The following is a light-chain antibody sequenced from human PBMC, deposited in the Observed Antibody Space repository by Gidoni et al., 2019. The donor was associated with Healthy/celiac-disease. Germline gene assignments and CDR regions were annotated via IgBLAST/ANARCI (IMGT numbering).Light chain of an antibody. V-gene: IGKV1-5*03. CDR3: QQYPWT. Sequence: DIQMTQSPSTLSASVGDRVTITCLASQSISSWLAWYHQKPGKAPKLLIYKASSLESGVPSRFSGSGSGTEFTLTISSLQPDDFATYYCQQYPWTFGQGTKVEIK. J-gene: IGKJ1*01. CDR2: KAS. CDR1: QSISSW.